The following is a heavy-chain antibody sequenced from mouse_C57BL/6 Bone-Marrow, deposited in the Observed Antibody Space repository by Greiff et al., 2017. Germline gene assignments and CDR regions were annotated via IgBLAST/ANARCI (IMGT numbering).Heavy chain of an antibody. Sequence: EVMLVESGGGLVQPGGSLKLSCAASGFTFSSYAMSWVRQTPEKGLEWVATISAGGSYTYYPDNVKGRFTISRDNAKNNLYLQMSHLKSEDTAMYYCARDGVAYWGQGTLVTVSA. CDR2: ISAGGSYT. V-gene: IGHV5-4*01. J-gene: IGHJ3*01. CDR1: GFTFSSYA. CDR3: ARDGVAY.